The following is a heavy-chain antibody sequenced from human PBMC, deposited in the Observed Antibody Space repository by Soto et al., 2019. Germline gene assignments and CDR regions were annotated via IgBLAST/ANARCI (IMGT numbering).Heavy chain of an antibody. CDR2: IYYSGST. Sequence: SETLSLTCTVSGGSISSYYWSWIRQPPGKGLEWIGYIYYSGSTTYNPSLRSRVTMSVDTSKKKFSLRLSSVNAADTAVYYRARGKGNYQTFDSWGQGNQVTVSS. J-gene: IGHJ4*02. V-gene: IGHV4-59*01. CDR1: GGSISSYY. CDR3: ARGKGNYQTFDS. D-gene: IGHD4-4*01.